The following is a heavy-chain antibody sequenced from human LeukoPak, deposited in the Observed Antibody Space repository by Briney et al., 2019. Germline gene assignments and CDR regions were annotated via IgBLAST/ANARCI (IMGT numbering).Heavy chain of an antibody. J-gene: IGHJ6*03. CDR1: GYDFTGYY. D-gene: IGHD3-10*01. V-gene: IGHV1-2*02. CDR3: ATGLQYGLWGVPYFYYMHA. Sequence: ASVKVSCKASGYDFTGYYVHWVRQTPGHGFEWMGWVNPRNGGTHYAQNFQGRVTITGDTSITTAYMELGSLTSDDTAVYYCATGLQYGLWGVPYFYYMHAWGKGTTVTVSS. CDR2: VNPRNGGT.